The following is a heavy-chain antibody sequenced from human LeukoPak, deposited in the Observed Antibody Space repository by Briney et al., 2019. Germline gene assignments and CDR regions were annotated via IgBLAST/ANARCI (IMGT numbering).Heavy chain of an antibody. Sequence: SKTLSLTCAVCGGSFSGYYWTWIRQPPGKELEWIGEIHHSGSTNYNPSLKSRVSISGDASKNQVSLKLRSVTAADTAVYYCARGQLAGYYFDYWGQGTLVTVSS. CDR1: GGSFSGYY. CDR2: IHHSGST. J-gene: IGHJ4*02. D-gene: IGHD6-19*01. V-gene: IGHV4-34*01. CDR3: ARGQLAGYYFDY.